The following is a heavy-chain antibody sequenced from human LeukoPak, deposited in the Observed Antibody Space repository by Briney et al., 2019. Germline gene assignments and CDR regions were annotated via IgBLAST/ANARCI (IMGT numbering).Heavy chain of an antibody. CDR3: ARATCSGGSCPGGFDY. V-gene: IGHV1-46*01. Sequence: ASVKVSCKASGYTFTNYYMHWVRQAPGQGLEWMGMINPSGGSTTYAQKFQGRVTMTRDTSTSTVYMELSILRSEDTAVYYCARATCSGGSCPGGFDYWGQGTLVTVSS. J-gene: IGHJ4*02. CDR2: INPSGGST. D-gene: IGHD2-15*01. CDR1: GYTFTNYY.